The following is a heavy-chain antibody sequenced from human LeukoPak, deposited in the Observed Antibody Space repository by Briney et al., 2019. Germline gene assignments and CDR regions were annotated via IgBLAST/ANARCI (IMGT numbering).Heavy chain of an antibody. J-gene: IGHJ5*02. Sequence: PGRSLRLSCAASGFTFNIYSMNWVRQAPGKRLEWLSYITGNSATINYADSVKGRFTISRDNARNSLYLQMNSLRVEDTAVYYCATSVGALDHWGQGTLVTVSS. V-gene: IGHV3-48*01. CDR2: ITGNSATI. D-gene: IGHD1-26*01. CDR3: ATSVGALDH. CDR1: GFTFNIYS.